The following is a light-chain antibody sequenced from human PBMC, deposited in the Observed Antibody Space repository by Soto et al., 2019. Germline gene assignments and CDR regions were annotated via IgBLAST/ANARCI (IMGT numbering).Light chain of an antibody. Sequence: DIVMTQSPDSLAVSLGERATINCKSSQSVLYSSNNKSYLAWYQQRPGQPPKLLIYWASTRESGVPDRFSGSGSGTDFTLTITSLQAEDVAVYYCQQYESTPPTFGQGTKLEIK. CDR1: QSVLYSSNNKSY. CDR2: WAS. V-gene: IGKV4-1*01. J-gene: IGKJ2*01. CDR3: QQYESTPPT.